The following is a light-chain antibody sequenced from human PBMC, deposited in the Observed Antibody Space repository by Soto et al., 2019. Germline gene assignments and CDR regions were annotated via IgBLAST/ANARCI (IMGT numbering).Light chain of an antibody. CDR3: SSYTTSSTLV. CDR2: DVS. CDR1: SSDVGRYDY. V-gene: IGLV2-14*03. Sequence: QSALTQPASVSGSPGQSITISCTGTSSDVGRYDYVSWYQQHPGKAPKLLIYDVSNRPSGVSDRFSGSKSGNTASLTVSGLLAGDEADYYCSSYTTSSTLVFGGGTKLTVL. J-gene: IGLJ2*01.